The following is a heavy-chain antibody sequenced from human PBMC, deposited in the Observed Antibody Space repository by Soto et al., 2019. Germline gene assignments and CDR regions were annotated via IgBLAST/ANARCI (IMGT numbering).Heavy chain of an antibody. CDR1: GGSISSYY. J-gene: IGHJ5*02. CDR2: IYYSGST. D-gene: IGHD3-10*01. V-gene: IGHV4-59*08. CDR3: ARHKDYYGSGSYYIGNRGWFAP. Sequence: PSETLSLTCTVSGGSISSYYWSWIRQPPGKGLEWIGYIYYSGSTNYNPSLKSRVTISVDTSKNQFSLKLSSVTAADTAVYYCARHKDYYGSGSYYIGNRGWFAPPAQRTPVTVAS.